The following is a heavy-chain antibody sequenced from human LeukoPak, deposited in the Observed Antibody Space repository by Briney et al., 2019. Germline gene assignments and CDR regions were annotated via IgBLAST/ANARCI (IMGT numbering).Heavy chain of an antibody. CDR2: ISGSGGST. Sequence: GGSLRLSCAASGFTFSSYAMSWVRQAPGKGLEWVSAISGSGGSTYYADSVKGWFTISRDNSKNTLYLQMNSLRAEDTAVYYCAKPLPNTIFGVVTIDYWGQGTLVTVSS. V-gene: IGHV3-23*01. D-gene: IGHD3-3*01. J-gene: IGHJ4*02. CDR3: AKPLPNTIFGVVTIDY. CDR1: GFTFSSYA.